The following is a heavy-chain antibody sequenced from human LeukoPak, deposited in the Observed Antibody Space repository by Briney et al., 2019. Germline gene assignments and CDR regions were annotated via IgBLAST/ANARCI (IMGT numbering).Heavy chain of an antibody. CDR3: ARDSDDGGYSDY. D-gene: IGHD4-23*01. CDR2: IGNSISTI. CDR1: GFTFSSYA. J-gene: IGHJ4*02. Sequence: GRTLRLSCAASGFTFSSYAMNWVRQAPGKGLEWVSYIGNSISTIYYADSVKGRFTISRDNAKNSLYLQMNSLRDEDTAVYYCARDSDDGGYSDYWGQGTLVTVSS. V-gene: IGHV3-48*02.